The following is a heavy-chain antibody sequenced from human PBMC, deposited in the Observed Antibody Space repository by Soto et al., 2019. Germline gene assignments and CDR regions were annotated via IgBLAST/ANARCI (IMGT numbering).Heavy chain of an antibody. Sequence: GGSLRLSCATSGFTFSNDWMHWGRQVPGRGLVWVSRIDTDGSTTSYADFAKGRFTISRDNAKSTLSLQMNSLRAEDTAIYYCACSRRPARLGPQGAIAYWGQGTPVTVSA. CDR1: GFTFSNDW. CDR2: IDTDGSTT. J-gene: IGHJ4*02. CDR3: ACSRRPARLGPQGAIAY. D-gene: IGHD2-15*01. V-gene: IGHV3-74*01.